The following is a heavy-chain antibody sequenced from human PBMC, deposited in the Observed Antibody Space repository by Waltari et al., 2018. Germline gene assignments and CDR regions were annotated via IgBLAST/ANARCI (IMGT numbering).Heavy chain of an antibody. CDR1: GYTLTELS. Sequence: QVQLVQSGAEVKKPGASVKVSCKVSGYTLTELSMHWVRQAPGKGLEWMGGFDPEDGETIYAQKFQGRVTMTEDTSTDTAYMELSSLRSEDTAMYYCAKDHHGAVALHDAFDIWGQGTMVTVSS. D-gene: IGHD6-19*01. CDR3: AKDHHGAVALHDAFDI. V-gene: IGHV1-24*01. J-gene: IGHJ3*02. CDR2: FDPEDGET.